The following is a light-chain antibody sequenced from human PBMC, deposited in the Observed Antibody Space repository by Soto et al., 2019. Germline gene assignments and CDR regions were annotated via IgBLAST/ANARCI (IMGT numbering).Light chain of an antibody. J-gene: IGKJ2*01. Sequence: EIVLTQSPATLSLSPGERDNLSCRASQSVSSNLAWYPQKPGQAPRLLIYDASNRANGIPARFSGSGSGTDFNLTISRLEPEDFSVYYFQQRSNWPHTFGQRTKRAIK. CDR2: DAS. V-gene: IGKV3-11*01. CDR1: QSVSSN. CDR3: QQRSNWPHT.